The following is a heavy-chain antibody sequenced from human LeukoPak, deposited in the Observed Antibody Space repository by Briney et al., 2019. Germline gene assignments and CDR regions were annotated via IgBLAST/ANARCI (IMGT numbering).Heavy chain of an antibody. CDR1: GGSISSSSYY. J-gene: IGHJ4*02. D-gene: IGHD3-22*01. CDR3: ATSRGNSGYYYDY. Sequence: SETLSLTCTVSGGSISSSSYYWGWIRQPPGKGLEWIGNIYYSGSTYYNPSLKSRVTISVDTSKNQFSLKLSSVTAADTAVYYCATSRGNSGYYYDYWGQGTLVTVSS. CDR2: IYYSGST. V-gene: IGHV4-39*07.